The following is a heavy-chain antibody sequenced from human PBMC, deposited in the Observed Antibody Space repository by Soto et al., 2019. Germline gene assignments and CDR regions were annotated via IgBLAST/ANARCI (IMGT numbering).Heavy chain of an antibody. CDR3: ANAFHFLDGPPPRNNSFDP. CDR1: GFSLTATGVG. J-gene: IGHJ5*02. Sequence: SGPTLVNPTQTLTVTCTFSGFSLTATGVGVGWIRQPPGKALEWLALLYRDDDKRYTPSLSNSLPTAKDTSKIHVVPITTNLYPADTAIYYSANAFHFLDGPPPRNNSFDPWGQGTLVTVSS. CDR2: LYRDDDK. V-gene: IGHV2-5*02. D-gene: IGHD3-16*01.